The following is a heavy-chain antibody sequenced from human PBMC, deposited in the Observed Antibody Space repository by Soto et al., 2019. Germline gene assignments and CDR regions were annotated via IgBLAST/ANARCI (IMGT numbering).Heavy chain of an antibody. J-gene: IGHJ6*02. CDR3: ARGAILTGYPQGRYYGMDV. CDR1: GGSFSGYY. Sequence: SETLSLTCAVYGGSFSGYYWSWIRQPPGKGLEWIGEINHRGSTNYNPSIKSRVTISVDTSKNQFSLKLSSVTAADTVVYYCARGAILTGYPQGRYYGMDVWGQGTTVTVS. V-gene: IGHV4-34*01. CDR2: INHRGST. D-gene: IGHD3-9*01.